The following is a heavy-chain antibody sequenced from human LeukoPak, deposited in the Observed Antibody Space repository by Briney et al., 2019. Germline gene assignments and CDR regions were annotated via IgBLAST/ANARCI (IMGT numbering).Heavy chain of an antibody. CDR1: GFTVSSNY. Sequence: PGGSLRLSCAASGFTVSSNYVGWVRQAPGKGLEWVSVIYRDGSTYYADSVKGRFTISRDNSKNTLYLQMNNLRVEDTAVYYCASGGWFDPWGQGTLVTVSS. V-gene: IGHV3-66*01. CDR2: IYRDGST. D-gene: IGHD3-10*01. CDR3: ASGGWFDP. J-gene: IGHJ5*02.